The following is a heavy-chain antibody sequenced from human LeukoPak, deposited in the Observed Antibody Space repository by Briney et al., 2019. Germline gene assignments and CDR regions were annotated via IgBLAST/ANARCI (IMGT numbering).Heavy chain of an antibody. J-gene: IGHJ4*02. CDR1: GFTFSSYA. CDR3: AKKGPHCTNGVCYTKYYFDY. CDR2: ISGSGGST. V-gene: IGHV3-23*01. D-gene: IGHD2-8*01. Sequence: PGGSLRLSCAASGFTFSSYAMSWVRQAPGKGLEWVSAISGSGGSTYYADSVKGRLTISRDNSKNTLYLQMNSLRAEDTAVYYCAKKGPHCTNGVCYTKYYFDYWGQGTLVTVSS.